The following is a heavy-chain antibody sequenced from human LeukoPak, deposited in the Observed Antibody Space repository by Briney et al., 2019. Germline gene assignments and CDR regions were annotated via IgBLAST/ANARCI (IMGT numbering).Heavy chain of an antibody. V-gene: IGHV3-7*01. CDR2: IKPDGGHE. CDR3: AREYRATGALDI. CDR1: GFTFSSFW. D-gene: IGHD1-14*01. J-gene: IGHJ3*02. Sequence: GGSLRLSCAASGFTFSSFWMNWVRQAPGKGLEWLANIKPDGGHEHYVDSVKGRFTISRDNAKNSLYLQMNSLRAEDTAVYYCAREYRATGALDIWGQGTMVTVSS.